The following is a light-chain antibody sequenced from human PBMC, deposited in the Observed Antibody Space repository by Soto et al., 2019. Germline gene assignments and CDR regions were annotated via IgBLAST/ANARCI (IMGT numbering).Light chain of an antibody. Sequence: EVVLTQSPATLSLSPGEIATLSCRASQSVGSYLAWYQQKPGQAPRLLIYDASNRATGIPARFSGSGSGTDFTLTIVSLEPEDFAVYYCQQRSDWPATFGPGTKVDI. J-gene: IGKJ3*01. CDR2: DAS. CDR1: QSVGSY. V-gene: IGKV3-11*01. CDR3: QQRSDWPAT.